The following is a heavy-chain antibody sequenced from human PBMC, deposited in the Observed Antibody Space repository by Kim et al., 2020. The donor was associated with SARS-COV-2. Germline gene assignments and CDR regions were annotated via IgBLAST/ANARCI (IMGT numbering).Heavy chain of an antibody. CDR2: IIPIFGTA. J-gene: IGHJ6*02. CDR3: ARDGPIVVGPSPSPLGLYYYYGMDV. Sequence: SVKVSCKASGGTFSSYAISWVRQAPGQGLEWMGGIIPIFGTANYAQKFQGRVTITADESTSTAYMELSSLRSEDTAVYYCARDGPIVVGPSPSPLGLYYYYGMDVWGQGTTVTVSS. V-gene: IGHV1-69*13. D-gene: IGHD2-21*01. CDR1: GGTFSSYA.